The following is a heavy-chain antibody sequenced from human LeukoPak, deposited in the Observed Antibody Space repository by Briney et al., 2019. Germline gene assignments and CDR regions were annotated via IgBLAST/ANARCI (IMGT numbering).Heavy chain of an antibody. CDR1: GGSITRYY. D-gene: IGHD3-22*01. CDR3: ARYPLDSLRYFDL. J-gene: IGHJ2*01. V-gene: IGHV4-59*08. Sequence: SETLSLTCTVSGGSITRYYWSWIRQPPGRGLGWIGYIYYIGSTNYNPSLKSRVTISVDTSKNQFSLKLSSVTAADTAVYHCARYPLDSLRYFDLWGRGTLVTVSS. CDR2: IYYIGST.